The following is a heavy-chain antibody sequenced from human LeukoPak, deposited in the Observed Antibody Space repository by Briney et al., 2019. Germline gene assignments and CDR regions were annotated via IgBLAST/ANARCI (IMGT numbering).Heavy chain of an antibody. Sequence: SQTLSLTCAISGDSVSSNSAAWNWIRQSASRGLEWLGRTYYRSKWYNDYGVSMKSRLTINPGTSKNQFSLQLKSVTPEDTAVYYCARTRETKYDSFDYWGQGTLVTVSS. CDR1: GDSVSSNSAA. CDR3: ARTRETKYDSFDY. J-gene: IGHJ4*02. V-gene: IGHV6-1*01. CDR2: TYYRSKWYN. D-gene: IGHD1-1*01.